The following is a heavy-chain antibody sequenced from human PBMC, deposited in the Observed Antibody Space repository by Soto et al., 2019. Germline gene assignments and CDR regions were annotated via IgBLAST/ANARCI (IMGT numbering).Heavy chain of an antibody. J-gene: IGHJ6*03. Sequence: SETLSLTCTVSGGSISGGGSYWSWIRQRPGKGLEWIGYIDYSGRTNYSPSLQSRVTISVDTSKNQFSLRLSPVTAADTAMYYCARVGKNSDYYYYYMDVWGKGTTVTVSS. V-gene: IGHV4-61*08. CDR1: GGSISGGGSY. CDR2: IDYSGRT. D-gene: IGHD7-27*01. CDR3: ARVGKNSDYYYYYMDV.